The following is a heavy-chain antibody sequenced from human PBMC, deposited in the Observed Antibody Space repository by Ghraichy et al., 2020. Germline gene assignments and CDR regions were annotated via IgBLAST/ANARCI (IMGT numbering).Heavy chain of an antibody. CDR2: INHSGST. CDR3: ARSYDYVWGSYRRPFDY. V-gene: IGHV4-34*01. J-gene: IGHJ4*02. CDR1: GGSFSGYY. D-gene: IGHD3-16*02. Sequence: SQTLSLTCAVYGGSFSGYYWSWIRQPPGKGLEWIGEINHSGSTNYNPSLKSRVTISVDTSKNQFSLKLSSVTAADTAVYYCARSYDYVWGSYRRPFDYWGQGTLVTVSS.